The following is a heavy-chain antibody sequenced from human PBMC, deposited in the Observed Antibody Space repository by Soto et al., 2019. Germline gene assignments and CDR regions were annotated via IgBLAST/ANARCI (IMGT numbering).Heavy chain of an antibody. D-gene: IGHD1-26*01. Sequence: GGSLRLSCAASGFTVSSNYMSWVRQAPGKGLEWVSVIYSGGSTYYADSVKGRFTISRDNSKNTLYLQMNSLRAEDTAVYYCASEARATLDLYFDYWGQGTLVTVSS. CDR2: IYSGGST. J-gene: IGHJ4*02. CDR1: GFTVSSNY. V-gene: IGHV3-53*01. CDR3: ASEARATLDLYFDY.